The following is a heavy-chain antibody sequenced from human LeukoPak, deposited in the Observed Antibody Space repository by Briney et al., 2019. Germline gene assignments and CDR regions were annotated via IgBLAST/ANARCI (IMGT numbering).Heavy chain of an antibody. Sequence: SETLSLTCTVSGYSITSGYYWGWIRQPPGKGLEWIGNIYHSGSTIYNPSLKSRFTISVDTSKNQFSLKLSSVTAADTAVYYCARVGDYALKDWGQGTLVTVSS. CDR1: GYSITSGYY. CDR3: ARVGDYALKD. D-gene: IGHD3-16*01. CDR2: IYHSGST. J-gene: IGHJ4*02. V-gene: IGHV4-38-2*02.